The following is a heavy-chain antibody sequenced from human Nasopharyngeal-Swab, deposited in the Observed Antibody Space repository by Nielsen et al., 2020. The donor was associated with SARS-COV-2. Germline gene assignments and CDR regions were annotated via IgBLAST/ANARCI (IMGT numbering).Heavy chain of an antibody. J-gene: IGHJ4*02. D-gene: IGHD1-26*01. CDR1: GFRFGSYG. CDR3: ARDDNVGATAHFDH. CDR2: IWYDGGNK. Sequence: GGSLRLSCATSGFRFGSYGMHWVRQAPDKGLEWVAVIWYDGGNKYYADSVKGRFTVSRDDSKSTLYLQMNSLRAEDTAVYYCARDDNVGATAHFDHWGQGTLVTVSA. V-gene: IGHV3-33*01.